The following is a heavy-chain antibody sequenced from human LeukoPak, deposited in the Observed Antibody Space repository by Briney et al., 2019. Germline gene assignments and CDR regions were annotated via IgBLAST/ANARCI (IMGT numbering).Heavy chain of an antibody. CDR1: GFTFSSYG. CDR3: DNFYHSGGPTAGGFDI. CDR2: IFSGGST. Sequence: PGRSLRLSCAASGFTFSSYGMHWVRQAPGKGLEWVSVIFSGGSTYYADSVKGRFTISRDNSKNALYLQMNSLRAEDTAVYYCDNFYHSGGPTAGGFDIWGQGTMVTVSS. J-gene: IGHJ3*02. V-gene: IGHV3-NL1*01. D-gene: IGHD3-22*01.